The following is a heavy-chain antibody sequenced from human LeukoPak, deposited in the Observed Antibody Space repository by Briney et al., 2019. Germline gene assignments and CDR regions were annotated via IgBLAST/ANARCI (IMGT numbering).Heavy chain of an antibody. CDR3: ARGPIVVVTSNWFDP. CDR2: INTNTGNP. CDR1: GYTFTSYA. J-gene: IGHJ5*02. V-gene: IGHV7-4-1*02. Sequence: GASVKVSCKASGYTFTSYAMNWVRQAPGQGLEWMGWINTNTGNPTYAQGFTGRFVFSLDTSVSTAYLQISSLKAEDTAVYYCARGPIVVVTSNWFDPWGQGTLVTVSS. D-gene: IGHD3-22*01.